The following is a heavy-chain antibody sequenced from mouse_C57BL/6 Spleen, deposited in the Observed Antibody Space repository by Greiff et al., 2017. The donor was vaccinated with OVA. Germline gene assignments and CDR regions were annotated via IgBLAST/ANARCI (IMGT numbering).Heavy chain of an antibody. CDR1: GFTFSDYG. Sequence: EVQLMESGGGLVKPGASLKLSCAASGFTFSDYGMHWVRQAPEKGLEWVAYISRGGSTIYYADTVKGRFPFSRDNAKNTLFLQMTRLRSEDTAMYYCARRGYYYGSSYYAMDYWGQGTSVTVSS. D-gene: IGHD1-1*01. V-gene: IGHV5-17*01. CDR3: ARRGYYYGSSYYAMDY. CDR2: ISRGGSTI. J-gene: IGHJ4*01.